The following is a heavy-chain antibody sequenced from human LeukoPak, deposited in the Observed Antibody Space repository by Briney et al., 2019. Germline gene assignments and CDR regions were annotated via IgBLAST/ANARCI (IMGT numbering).Heavy chain of an antibody. V-gene: IGHV1-2*06. J-gene: IGHJ6*03. D-gene: IGHD4-17*01. CDR2: INPNSGGT. Sequence: ASVKVSCKASGYTFTGYYMHWVRQAPGQGLEWMGRINPNSGGTNYAQKFQGRVTMTRDTSISTAYMELSRLRSDDTAVYYCARENGDHYYYYYMDVWGKGTTVTVSS. CDR3: ARENGDHYYYYYMDV. CDR1: GYTFTGYY.